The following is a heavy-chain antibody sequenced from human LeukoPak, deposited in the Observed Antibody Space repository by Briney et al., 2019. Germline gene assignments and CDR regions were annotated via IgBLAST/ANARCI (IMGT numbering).Heavy chain of an antibody. CDR2: ISSGSTTI. D-gene: IGHD5-12*01. CDR3: ARDPHIVAPEY. J-gene: IGHJ4*02. V-gene: IGHV3-48*04. Sequence: GGSLRLSCIGSPLTFRSYSLNWVRQAPGKGLEWVSYISSGSTTIYYADSVKGRFTVSRDNAKNSLYLQMNSLRAEDTAVYYCARDPHIVAPEYWGQGTLVTVSS. CDR1: PLTFRSYS.